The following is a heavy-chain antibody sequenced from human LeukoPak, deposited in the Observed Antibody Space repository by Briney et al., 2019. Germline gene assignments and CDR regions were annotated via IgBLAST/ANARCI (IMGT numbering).Heavy chain of an antibody. J-gene: IGHJ4*02. D-gene: IGHD4-17*01. Sequence: SETLSLTCTVSGASISSTRHYWGWIRHPPGKGLEWIGSMYYIGTTYYNPSLRSRITISVDTSKNQFSLKLSSVTAADTAVYYCATPSGPYGEYEHWGQGTLVTVSS. V-gene: IGHV4-39*01. CDR2: MYYIGTT. CDR3: ATPSGPYGEYEH. CDR1: GASISSTRHY.